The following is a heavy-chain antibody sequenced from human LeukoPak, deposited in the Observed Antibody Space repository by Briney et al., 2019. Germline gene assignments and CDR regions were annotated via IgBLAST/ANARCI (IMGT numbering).Heavy chain of an antibody. CDR2: IYYSGST. Sequence: SETLSLTCTVSGVSISSYYWSWIRQPPGKGLEWIGYIYYSGSTNYNPSLKSRVTISVDTSKNQFSLKLSSVTAADTAVYYCARGKGATFFDYWGQGTLVTVSS. D-gene: IGHD1-26*01. V-gene: IGHV4-59*01. CDR3: ARGKGATFFDY. J-gene: IGHJ4*02. CDR1: GVSISSYY.